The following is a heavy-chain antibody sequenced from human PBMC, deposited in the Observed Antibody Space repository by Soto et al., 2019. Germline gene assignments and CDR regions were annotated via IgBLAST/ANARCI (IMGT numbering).Heavy chain of an antibody. CDR3: ARIPHSTTSYYDHSYGMDV. Sequence: GASLQFSCKASGFTFTSSAVQWVRQARGQRLEWIGWIVVGSGNTNYAQKFQERVTITRDMSTSTAYLEWSSLKASDSAMYYCARIPHSTTSYYDHSYGMDVWGQGTTVTVSS. CDR2: IVVGSGNT. J-gene: IGHJ6*02. D-gene: IGHD6-13*01. CDR1: GFTFTSSA. V-gene: IGHV1-58*01.